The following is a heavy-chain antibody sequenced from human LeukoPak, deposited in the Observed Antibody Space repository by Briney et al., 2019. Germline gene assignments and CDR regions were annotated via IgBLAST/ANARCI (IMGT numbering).Heavy chain of an antibody. CDR2: INPNSGGT. D-gene: IGHD4-17*01. CDR3: ARGVGTYGDYDRTWY. Sequence: ASVKVSCKASGYTFTGYYMHWVRQAPGQGLEWMGWINPNSGGTNYAQKFQGRVTMTRDTSISTAYMELSRLRSDGTAVYYCARGVGTYGDYDRTWYWGQGTLVTVSS. V-gene: IGHV1-2*02. J-gene: IGHJ4*02. CDR1: GYTFTGYY.